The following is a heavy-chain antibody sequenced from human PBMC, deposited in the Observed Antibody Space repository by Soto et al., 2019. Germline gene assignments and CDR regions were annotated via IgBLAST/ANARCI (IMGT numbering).Heavy chain of an antibody. CDR2: ISQSGNT. Sequence: SETLSLTCSIYSGSFSGYYWSWIRQPPGKGLEWIGEISQSGNTNYSPSLKSRVSISIDTSKKQFSLNLASVSAADTAVYYCARAPKVSGSSQTRPDFWGQGTLVTV. CDR3: ARAPKVSGSSQTRPDF. J-gene: IGHJ4*02. CDR1: SGSFSGYY. V-gene: IGHV4-34*01. D-gene: IGHD6-6*01.